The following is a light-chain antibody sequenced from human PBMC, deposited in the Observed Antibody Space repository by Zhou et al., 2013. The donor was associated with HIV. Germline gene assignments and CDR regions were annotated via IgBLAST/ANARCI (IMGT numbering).Light chain of an antibody. Sequence: QSALTQPASVSGSPGQSITISCTGTSSDVGGYNYVSWYQQHPGKAPKLMIYDVSNRPSGVSNRFSGSKSGNTASLTISGLQAEDEADYYCSSYTSSSTSYVFGTGPRSRP. V-gene: IGLV2-14*03. CDR3: SSYTSSSTSYV. CDR1: SSDVGGYNY. J-gene: IGLJ1*01. CDR2: DVS.